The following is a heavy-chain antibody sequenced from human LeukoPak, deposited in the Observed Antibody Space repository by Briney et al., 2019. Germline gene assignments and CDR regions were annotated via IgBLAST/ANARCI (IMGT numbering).Heavy chain of an antibody. CDR2: IYYSGST. J-gene: IGHJ6*03. V-gene: IGHV4-39*07. CDR1: GGSISSSSYY. D-gene: IGHD1-26*01. Sequence: SETLSLTCTVSGGSISSSSYYWGWIRQPPGKGLEWIGSIYYSGSTYYNPSLKSRVTISVDTSKNQFSLKLSSVTAADTAVYYCAREVDSGSYYYYMDVWGKGTTVTVSS. CDR3: AREVDSGSYYYYMDV.